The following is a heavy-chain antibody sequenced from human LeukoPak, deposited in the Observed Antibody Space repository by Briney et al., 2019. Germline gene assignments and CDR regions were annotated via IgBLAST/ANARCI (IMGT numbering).Heavy chain of an antibody. CDR3: AKQMAVDYFDY. D-gene: IGHD5-24*01. V-gene: IGHV3-64*01. CDR1: GFTFSSYA. CDR2: ISSNGGST. J-gene: IGHJ4*02. Sequence: GGSLRLSCAASGFTFSSYAMHWVRQAPGKGLEYVSAISSNGGSTYYANSVKGRFTISRDNSKNTLYLQMNSLKPEDTAVYYCAKQMAVDYFDYWGQGTLVTVSS.